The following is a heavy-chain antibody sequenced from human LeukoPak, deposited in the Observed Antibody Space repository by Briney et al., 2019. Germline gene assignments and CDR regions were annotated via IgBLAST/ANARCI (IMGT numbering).Heavy chain of an antibody. CDR2: IKHSVIT. CDR3: ARTRSPYFDY. Sequence: SETLSLTCAVYGGSFIDYYWNWIRQPPGKGLEWIVVIKHSVITNYNPSLKSRFTISLHTSKNEFSLRLSPVTASDTAVYYCARTRSPYFDYWGQGTLVTVSS. CDR1: GGSFIDYY. J-gene: IGHJ4*02. V-gene: IGHV4-34*01.